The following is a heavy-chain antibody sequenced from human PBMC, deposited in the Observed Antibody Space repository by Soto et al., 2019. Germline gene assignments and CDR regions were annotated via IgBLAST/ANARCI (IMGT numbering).Heavy chain of an antibody. CDR2: VYHTGNT. V-gene: IGHV4-39*01. J-gene: IGHJ4*02. D-gene: IGHD6-19*01. Sequence: PSETLSLTCSVSGGSISRSNYYWAWIRQPPGKGLEWIGSVYHTGNTYYSLSLRSRVAISPDTSKNQFSLRLDAVSAADTATYYCARLGGIAVAGPIYYWGQGTLVTVS. CDR1: GGSISRSNYY. CDR3: ARLGGIAVAGPIYY.